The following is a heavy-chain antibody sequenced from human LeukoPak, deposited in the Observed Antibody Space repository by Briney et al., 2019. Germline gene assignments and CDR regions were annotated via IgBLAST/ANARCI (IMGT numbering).Heavy chain of an antibody. CDR1: GGTFSSYA. CDR2: IIPILGIA. V-gene: IGHV1-69*04. D-gene: IGHD3-10*01. Sequence: VASVKVSCKASGGTFSSYAISWVRQAPRQGLEWMGRIIPILGIANYAQRFQGRVTITADKSTSTAYMELSSLRSEDTAVYYCASRGSRYYFDYWGQGTLVTVSS. J-gene: IGHJ4*02. CDR3: ASRGSRYYFDY.